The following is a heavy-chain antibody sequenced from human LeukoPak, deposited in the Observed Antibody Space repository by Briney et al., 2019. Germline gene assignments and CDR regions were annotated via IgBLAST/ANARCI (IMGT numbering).Heavy chain of an antibody. Sequence: SETLSLTCTVSGGSISSYYWSWIRQPPGKGLVLIGYIYYSGSTNYNPSLKSRVTISVDTSKNQFSLKLSSVTAADTAVYYCATQVYYYDSSGYYCEGAFDIWGQGTMVTVSS. D-gene: IGHD3-22*01. CDR1: GGSISSYY. V-gene: IGHV4-59*01. CDR2: IYYSGST. J-gene: IGHJ3*02. CDR3: ATQVYYYDSSGYYCEGAFDI.